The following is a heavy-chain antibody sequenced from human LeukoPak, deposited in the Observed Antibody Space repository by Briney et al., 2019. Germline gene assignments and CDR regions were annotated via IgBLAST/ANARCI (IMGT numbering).Heavy chain of an antibody. V-gene: IGHV3-7*01. CDR1: GLTSSIYR. CDR3: ARGGYYEGAPDY. D-gene: IGHD2/OR15-2a*01. CDR2: IMQDGSEK. Sequence: PGGPLRLPCAASGLTSSIYRMSWVRPAPGKGREWVANIMQDGSEKYYVDSVMGRFTISRDNAKNSLYLQMNSLRAEDTAVYYCARGGYYEGAPDYWGQGTLVTVSS. J-gene: IGHJ4*02.